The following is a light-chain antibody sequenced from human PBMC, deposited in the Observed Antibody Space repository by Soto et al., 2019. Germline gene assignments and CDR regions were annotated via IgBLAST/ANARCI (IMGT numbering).Light chain of an antibody. CDR2: SNN. CDR3: AAWDDSLNGYV. V-gene: IGLV1-44*01. J-gene: IGLJ1*01. Sequence: QSALTQPASASRTPGQGVTISCSGSSSNIGSNTVNWYQQLPGTAPKLLIYSNNQRPSGVPDRFSGSKSGTSASLAISGLQSEDEADYYCAAWDDSLNGYVFGTGTKVTVL. CDR1: SSNIGSNT.